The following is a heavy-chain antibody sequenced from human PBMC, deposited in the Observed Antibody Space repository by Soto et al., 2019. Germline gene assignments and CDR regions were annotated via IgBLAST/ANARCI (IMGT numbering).Heavy chain of an antibody. CDR3: ARYPVDYGDHFDY. Sequence: PSETLSLTCTVSGGSISSYYWSWIRQPPGKGLEWIGYIYYSGSTNYNPSLKSRVTISVDTSKNQFSLKLSSVTAADTAVYYCARYPVDYGDHFDYWGQGTLVTVSS. D-gene: IGHD4-17*01. CDR2: IYYSGST. V-gene: IGHV4-59*08. CDR1: GGSISSYY. J-gene: IGHJ4*02.